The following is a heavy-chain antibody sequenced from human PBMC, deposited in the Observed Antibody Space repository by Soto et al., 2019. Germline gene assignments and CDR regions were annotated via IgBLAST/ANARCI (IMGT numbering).Heavy chain of an antibody. J-gene: IGHJ4*02. CDR1: GFTFSSYG. Sequence: QVQLVESGGGVVQPGRSLRLSCAASGFTFSSYGMHWVRQAPGKGLEWVAVIWYDGSNKYYADSVKGRFTISRDNSKXXXXXXXXXLRAEDTAVYYCARDRLQWLVSSFDYWGQGTLVTVSS. CDR2: IWYDGSNK. D-gene: IGHD6-19*01. V-gene: IGHV3-33*01. CDR3: ARDRLQWLVSSFDY.